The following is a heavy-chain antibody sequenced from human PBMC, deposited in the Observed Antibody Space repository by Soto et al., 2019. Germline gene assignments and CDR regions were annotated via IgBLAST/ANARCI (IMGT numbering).Heavy chain of an antibody. CDR3: ARVSGRGWYNWFDP. CDR1: GGNFTSHG. D-gene: IGHD6-19*01. Sequence: SVKVSCKASGGNFTSHGVSWVRQAPGQGLEFMGGIMPLFGTTNYAQKFRGRVTITADEPTSTVYMELRSLRSEDTAVYYCARVSGRGWYNWFDPWGQGNPVTVSS. J-gene: IGHJ5*02. V-gene: IGHV1-69*13. CDR2: IMPLFGTT.